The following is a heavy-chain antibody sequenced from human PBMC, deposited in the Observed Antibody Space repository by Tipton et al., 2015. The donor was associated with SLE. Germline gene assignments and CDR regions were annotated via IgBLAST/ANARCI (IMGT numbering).Heavy chain of an antibody. CDR2: IYYSGST. Sequence: GSLRLSCTVSGYSISSGYYWGWIRQPPGKGLEWIGNIYYSGSTYYNPSLKSRVTISADTSKNQFSLRLTSVIAADTAVFYCARVARSGWDYYYMDVWGKGTTVTVSS. V-gene: IGHV4-38-2*02. CDR1: GYSISSGYY. D-gene: IGHD6-19*01. J-gene: IGHJ6*03. CDR3: ARVARSGWDYYYMDV.